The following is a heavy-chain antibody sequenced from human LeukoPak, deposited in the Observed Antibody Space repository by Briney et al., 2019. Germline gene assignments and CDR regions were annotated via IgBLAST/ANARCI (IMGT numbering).Heavy chain of an antibody. Sequence: GGSLRLSCAASGFAFSSDAMTWARQTPGKGLEWVSTIDVSGDSTHYADSVKGRFTISRDNSKNSLYLQMNSLRTEDTALYYCAKDSGEQWLVYFDYWGQGTLVTVSS. J-gene: IGHJ4*02. CDR2: IDVSGDST. CDR3: AKDSGEQWLVYFDY. V-gene: IGHV3-43*02. CDR1: GFAFSSDA. D-gene: IGHD6-19*01.